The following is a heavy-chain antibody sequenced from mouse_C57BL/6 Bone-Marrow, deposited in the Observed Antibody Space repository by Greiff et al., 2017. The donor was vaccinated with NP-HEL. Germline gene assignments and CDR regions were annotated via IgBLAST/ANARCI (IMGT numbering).Heavy chain of an antibody. CDR2: IYPGSGNT. D-gene: IGHD1-1*01. CDR1: GYTFTDYY. V-gene: IGHV1-76*01. Sequence: QVQLQQSGAELVRPGASVKLSCKASGYTFTDYYINWVKQRPGQGLEWIARIYPGSGNTYYNEKFKGKATLTAEKSSSTAYMQLSSLTSEDSAVYFCARDYGSKDWYFDVWGTGTTVTVSS. CDR3: ARDYGSKDWYFDV. J-gene: IGHJ1*03.